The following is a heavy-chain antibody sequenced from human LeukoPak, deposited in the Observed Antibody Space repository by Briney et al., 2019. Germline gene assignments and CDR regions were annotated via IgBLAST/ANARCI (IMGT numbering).Heavy chain of an antibody. CDR2: INPSGGST. CDR1: GYTFTSYY. V-gene: IGHV1-46*03. D-gene: IGHD1-26*01. J-gene: IGHJ4*02. Sequence: GASVKVSCKASGYTFTSYYMHWVRQAPGQGLEWMGIINPSGGSTSYAQKFQGRVTMTGDTSTSTVYMELSSLRSEDTAVYYCARDLVGATRTYYFDYWGQGTLVTVSS. CDR3: ARDLVGATRTYYFDY.